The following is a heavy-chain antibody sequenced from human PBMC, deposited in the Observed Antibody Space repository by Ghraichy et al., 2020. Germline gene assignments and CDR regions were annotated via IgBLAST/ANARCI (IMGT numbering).Heavy chain of an antibody. V-gene: IGHV4-59*01. CDR3: ARAYYYDSSGYFDY. Sequence: SETLSLTCTVSGGSISSYYWSWIRQPPGKGLEWIGYIYYSGSTNYNPSLKSRVTISVDTSKNQFSLKLSSVTAADTAVYYCARAYYYDSSGYFDYWGQGTLVTVSS. CDR1: GGSISSYY. D-gene: IGHD3-22*01. J-gene: IGHJ4*02. CDR2: IYYSGST.